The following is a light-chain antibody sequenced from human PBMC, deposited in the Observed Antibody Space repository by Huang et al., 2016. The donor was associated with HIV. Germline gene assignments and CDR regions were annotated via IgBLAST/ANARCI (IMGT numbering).Light chain of an antibody. Sequence: EIVLTQSPGTLSLSPGERATLSCRASQSISFNYLAWYRHKPGQAPRLLIYGVSSRASGIPDRFSGSGSVTDFTLTISRLVPEDSAVYYCQQYGSSPPTFGQGTKVEIK. CDR2: GVS. V-gene: IGKV3-20*01. CDR3: QQYGSSPPT. J-gene: IGKJ1*01. CDR1: QSISFNY.